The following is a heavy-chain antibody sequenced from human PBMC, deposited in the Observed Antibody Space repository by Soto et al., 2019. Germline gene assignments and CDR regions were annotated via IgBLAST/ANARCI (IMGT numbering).Heavy chain of an antibody. CDR2: INAGNGNT. CDR1: GYTFTSYA. D-gene: IGHD2-2*01. Sequence: QVQLVQSGAEVKKPGASVKVSCKASGYTFTSYAMHWVRQAPGQRLEWMGWINAGNGNTKYSQKFQGRVTITRDTSASTAYMELSSLRSEDTAVYYCARVKTSWYAFDIWGQGTMVTDSS. CDR3: ARVKTSWYAFDI. V-gene: IGHV1-3*01. J-gene: IGHJ3*02.